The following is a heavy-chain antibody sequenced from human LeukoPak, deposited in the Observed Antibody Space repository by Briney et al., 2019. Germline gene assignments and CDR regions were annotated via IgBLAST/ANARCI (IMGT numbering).Heavy chain of an antibody. V-gene: IGHV3-7*01. CDR3: ARDLPDPNYYDSSGYGY. D-gene: IGHD3-22*01. CDR2: IKQDGSEK. CDR1: GFTFSSYW. Sequence: GGSLRLSCAASGFTFSSYWMSWVRQAPGKGLEWVANIKQDGSEKYYVDSVKGRFTISRDNAKNSLYLQMNSLRAKDTAVYYCARDLPDPNYYDSSGYGYWGQGTLVTVSS. J-gene: IGHJ4*02.